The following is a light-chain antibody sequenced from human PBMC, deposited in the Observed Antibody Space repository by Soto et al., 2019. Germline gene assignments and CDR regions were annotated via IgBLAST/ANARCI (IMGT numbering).Light chain of an antibody. CDR2: DAS. CDR3: QQRSNWPPVT. Sequence: EIVLTQSPATLSLSPGERATLSCRASQSVSSYLAWYQQKPGQAPGLLIYDASNRATGIPARFSGSGSGTDFTLTISSLEPEDFAVYYCQQRSNWPPVTFGQGTRLEI. V-gene: IGKV3-11*01. CDR1: QSVSSY. J-gene: IGKJ5*01.